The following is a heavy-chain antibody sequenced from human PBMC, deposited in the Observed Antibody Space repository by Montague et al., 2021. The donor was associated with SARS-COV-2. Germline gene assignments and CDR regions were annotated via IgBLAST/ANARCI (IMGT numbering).Heavy chain of an antibody. D-gene: IGHD3-10*01. J-gene: IGHJ6*02. CDR2: IWYDGSNQ. V-gene: IGHV3-33*08. Sequence: SLRLSCAASGFTFSSYDMHWVRQAPGKGLEWVAVIWYDGSNQYYGDSVKGRFTISRDNSKNTLYLQMNSLRAEDTAVYYCAREYSAPRWFGEYNRYGMDVGGQGTTVTVSS. CDR3: AREYSAPRWFGEYNRYGMDV. CDR1: GFTFSSYD.